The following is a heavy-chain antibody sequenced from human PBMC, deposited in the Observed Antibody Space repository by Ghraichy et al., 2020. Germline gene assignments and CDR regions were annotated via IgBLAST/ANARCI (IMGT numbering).Heavy chain of an antibody. CDR3: ASSSYGANSHFDY. Sequence: LTCAASGFTFSSYWMSWVRQAPGKGLEWVANIKQDKSEKYYVDSVKGRFTLSRDNAKSSLYLQMNSLRAEDTAVYYCASSSYGANSHFDYWGQGTLVTVSS. J-gene: IGHJ4*02. D-gene: IGHD4-23*01. CDR1: GFTFSSYW. CDR2: IKQDKSEK. V-gene: IGHV3-7*03.